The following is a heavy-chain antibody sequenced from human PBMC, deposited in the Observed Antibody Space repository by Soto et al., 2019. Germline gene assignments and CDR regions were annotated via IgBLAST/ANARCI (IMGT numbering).Heavy chain of an antibody. CDR2: IHNSGST. V-gene: IGHV4-39*01. J-gene: IGHJ4*02. CDR1: GGSVSSCCNY. Sequence: QPQLQESGPGLVKPSETLSLTCTVSGGSVSSCCNYWGWVRQPPGKGLEWIGSIHNSGSTSYNPSLRSRVTISVDTPKNQFSLTLTSVTAADTAVCYCARGLSSPSATGIWGQGILVTVSS. CDR3: ARGLSSPSATGI. D-gene: IGHD6-6*01.